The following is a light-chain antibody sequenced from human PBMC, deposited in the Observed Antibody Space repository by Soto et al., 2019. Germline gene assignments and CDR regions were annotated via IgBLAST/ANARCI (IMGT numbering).Light chain of an antibody. V-gene: IGLV2-14*01. CDR2: EVS. Sequence: QSTLTQPASVSGSPGQSITISCTGTSSDVGGYNYVSWYQQHPGKAPKLMIFEVSNRPSGVSTRFSGSKSGNTASLTISGLQAEDEADYYCSSYTSSSTGYVFGTGTKLTVL. CDR3: SSYTSSSTGYV. J-gene: IGLJ1*01. CDR1: SSDVGGYNY.